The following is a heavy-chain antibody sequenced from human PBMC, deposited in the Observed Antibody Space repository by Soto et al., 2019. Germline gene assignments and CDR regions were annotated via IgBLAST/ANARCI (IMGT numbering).Heavy chain of an antibody. CDR1: GFTVSSNY. CDR3: ARDPQKGDAFDI. J-gene: IGHJ3*02. Sequence: GGSLRLSCAASGFTVSSNYMSWVRQAPGKELEWVSVIYSGGSTYYADSVKGRFTISRDNSKNTLYLQMNSLRAEDTAVYYCARDPQKGDAFDIWGQGTMVTVSS. V-gene: IGHV3-53*01. CDR2: IYSGGST.